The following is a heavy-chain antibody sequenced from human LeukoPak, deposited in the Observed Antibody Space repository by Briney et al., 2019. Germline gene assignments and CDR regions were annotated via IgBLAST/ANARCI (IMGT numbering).Heavy chain of an antibody. D-gene: IGHD3-9*01. CDR2: ISYDGSNK. J-gene: IGHJ4*02. CDR3: AKTTRTTYYDIGGHYFDY. CDR1: GFTFSSYA. V-gene: IGHV3-30*04. Sequence: GGSLRLSCAASGFTFSSYAMHWVRQAPGKGLEGVAVISYDGSNKYYADSVKGRFTISRDNSKNTLYLQMNSLRAEDTAVYYCAKTTRTTYYDIGGHYFDYWGQGTLVTVSS.